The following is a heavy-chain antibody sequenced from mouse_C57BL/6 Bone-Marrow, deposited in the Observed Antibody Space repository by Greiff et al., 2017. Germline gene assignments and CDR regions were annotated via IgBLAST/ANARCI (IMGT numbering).Heavy chain of an antibody. J-gene: IGHJ1*03. Sequence: EVQRVESGGGLVQPGGSLKLSCAASGFTFSDYYMYWVRQTPEKRLEWVAYISNGGGSTYYPDTVKGRFTISRDNAKNTLYLQMSRLKSEDTAMYYCARRGAYYGSSYWYFDVWGTGTTVTVSS. CDR3: ARRGAYYGSSYWYFDV. CDR2: ISNGGGST. CDR1: GFTFSDYY. V-gene: IGHV5-12*01. D-gene: IGHD1-1*01.